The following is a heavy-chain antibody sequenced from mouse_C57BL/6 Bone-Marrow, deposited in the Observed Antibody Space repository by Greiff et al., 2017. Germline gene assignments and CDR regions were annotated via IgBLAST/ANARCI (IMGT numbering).Heavy chain of an antibody. Sequence: EVKLMESGGGLVKPGGSLKLSCAASGFTFSSYAMSWVRQTPEKRLEWVATISDGGSYTYYPDNVKGRFTISRDNAKNNLYLQMSHLKSEDTAMYYCARDGSSSFAYWGQGTLVTVSA. CDR1: GFTFSSYA. CDR2: ISDGGSYT. J-gene: IGHJ3*01. V-gene: IGHV5-4*01. D-gene: IGHD1-1*01. CDR3: ARDGSSSFAY.